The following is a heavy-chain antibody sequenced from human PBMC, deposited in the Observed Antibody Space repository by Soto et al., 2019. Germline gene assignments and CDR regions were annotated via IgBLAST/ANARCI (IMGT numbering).Heavy chain of an antibody. J-gene: IGHJ3*02. CDR2: IYHSGST. CDR3: ASDRVGATTAALDI. Sequence: TETLSLTCAVSGGAISSSNWWSWVRQPPGKGLEWIGEIYHSGSTNYNPSLKSRVTISVDKSKNQFSLKLSSVTAADTAVYYCASDRVGATTAALDILGQATMV. V-gene: IGHV4-4*02. CDR1: GGAISSSNW. D-gene: IGHD1-26*01.